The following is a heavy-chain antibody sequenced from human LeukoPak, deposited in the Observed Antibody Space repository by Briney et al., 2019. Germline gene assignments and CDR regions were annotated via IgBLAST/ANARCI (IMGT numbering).Heavy chain of an antibody. CDR2: IYYSGST. D-gene: IGHD1-7*01. J-gene: IGHJ5*02. CDR1: GGSISSSSYY. V-gene: IGHV4-39*01. CDR3: TRRGITGTKFGWFDP. Sequence: SETLSLTCTVSGGSISSSSYYWGWVRQPPGKGLEWIGSIYYSGSTYYNPSLKSRVTISVDTSKNQFSLKLSSVTAADTAVYYCTRRGITGTKFGWFDPWGQGTLVTVSS.